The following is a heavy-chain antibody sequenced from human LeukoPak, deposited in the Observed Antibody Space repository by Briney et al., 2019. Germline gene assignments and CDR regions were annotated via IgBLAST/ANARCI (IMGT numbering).Heavy chain of an antibody. Sequence: GGSLRLSCAASGFSFSSSHMNWVRQAPGRGLVWVSRINSDGSGTFYADSVKGRFTISRDNAKNTLYLQMNSLRAEDTAVYYCARDYYGSGDYWGQGTLVTVSS. V-gene: IGHV3-74*01. CDR1: GFSFSSSH. J-gene: IGHJ4*02. CDR2: INSDGSGT. D-gene: IGHD3-10*01. CDR3: ARDYYGSGDY.